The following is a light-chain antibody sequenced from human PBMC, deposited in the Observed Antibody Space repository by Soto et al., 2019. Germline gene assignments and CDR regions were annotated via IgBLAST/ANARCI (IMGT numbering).Light chain of an antibody. J-gene: IGLJ1*01. Sequence: QSALTQPASGSGAPGQAITITCTGTSSDIYAYNYVSWYQQHPGKAPKVVISGVNIRPSGVSSRFSGSKSGNTASLTISGLQAEDEAEYFCGSYAGSDTFVFGTGTKVTVL. V-gene: IGLV2-14*01. CDR3: GSYAGSDTFV. CDR1: SSDIYAYNY. CDR2: GVN.